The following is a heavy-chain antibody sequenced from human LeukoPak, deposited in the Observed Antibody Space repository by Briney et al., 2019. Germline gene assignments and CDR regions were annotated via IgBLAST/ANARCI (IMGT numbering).Heavy chain of an antibody. D-gene: IGHD3-22*01. CDR1: GGSISSGDYY. V-gene: IGHV4-30-4*01. CDR3: ARANMITIPFDI. CDR2: IYYSGST. J-gene: IGHJ3*02. Sequence: SETLSLTCTVSGGSISSGDYYWSWIRQPPGKGLEWIGFIYYSGSTQYNPSLKSRTTISADTSNNQFSLKLNSVTAADTAVYLCARANMITIPFDIWGQGTKVTVSS.